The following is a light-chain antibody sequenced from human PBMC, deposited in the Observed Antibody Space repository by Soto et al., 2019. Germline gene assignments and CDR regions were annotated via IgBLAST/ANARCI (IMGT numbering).Light chain of an antibody. CDR2: GPS. V-gene: IGKV3D-15*01. J-gene: IGKJ5*01. CDR1: QSVSSN. Sequence: IVLTQSPATLSVSPGERATLSCRASQSVSSNLAWHHQRPGQAPRLLIHGPSTRATGVPARFSGGGSGTEFTLTITSLQSEDFAVYWCQQYNNWPLTFGPGTRLEN. CDR3: QQYNNWPLT.